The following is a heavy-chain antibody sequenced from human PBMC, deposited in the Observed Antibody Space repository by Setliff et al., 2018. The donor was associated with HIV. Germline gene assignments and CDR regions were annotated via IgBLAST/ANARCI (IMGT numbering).Heavy chain of an antibody. D-gene: IGHD4-17*01. CDR3: ARVQMAYAAFDV. V-gene: IGHV4-59*01. Sequence: SETLSLTCTVSGGSISTYYLTWIRQPAGKGLEWIGSIYFTGSSDNNPSLKSRVTLSVDTSKHQFSLELSSVTAADTAVYYCARVQMAYAAFDVWGQGTMVTVSS. CDR1: GGSISTYY. CDR2: IYFTGSS. J-gene: IGHJ3*01.